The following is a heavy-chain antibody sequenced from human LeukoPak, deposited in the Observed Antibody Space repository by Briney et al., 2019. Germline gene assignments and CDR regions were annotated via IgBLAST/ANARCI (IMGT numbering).Heavy chain of an antibody. J-gene: IGHJ4*02. Sequence: GRSLRLSCAASGFTFSSYAMHWVRQAPGKGREWVAVISYDGSNKYYADSVKGRFTISRDNSKNTLYLQMNSLRAEDTAVYYCASQEQRLLDYWGQGTLVSVST. CDR2: ISYDGSNK. D-gene: IGHD6-25*01. CDR3: ASQEQRLLDY. CDR1: GFTFSSYA. V-gene: IGHV3-30-3*01.